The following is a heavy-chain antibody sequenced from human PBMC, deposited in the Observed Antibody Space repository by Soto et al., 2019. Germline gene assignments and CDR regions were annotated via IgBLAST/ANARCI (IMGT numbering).Heavy chain of an antibody. V-gene: IGHV1-69*02. CDR1: GGTFSSYT. D-gene: IGHD3-22*01. J-gene: IGHJ4*02. Sequence: SVKVSCKASGGTFSSYTISWVRQAPGQGLEWKGRIIPILGIANYAQKFQGRVTITADKSTSTAYMELSSLRSEDTAEYYCTTLTMVLVHRDYWGPGTLVTVSS. CDR2: IIPILGIA. CDR3: TTLTMVLVHRDY.